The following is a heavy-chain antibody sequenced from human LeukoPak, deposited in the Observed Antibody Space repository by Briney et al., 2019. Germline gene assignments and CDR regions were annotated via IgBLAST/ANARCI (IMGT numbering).Heavy chain of an antibody. Sequence: PGGSLRLSCAASGFSFSNYWMSWVRQAPGKGLEWVANIKQDGSMKGYVDSVKGRFTISRDNAKNSLNSLRADDTAVYFCAMIEQVVSNVEGGYWGQGTLVTVSS. J-gene: IGHJ4*02. V-gene: IGHV3-7*01. CDR1: GFSFSNYW. CDR3: AMIEQVVSNVEGGY. D-gene: IGHD6-6*01. CDR2: IKQDGSMK.